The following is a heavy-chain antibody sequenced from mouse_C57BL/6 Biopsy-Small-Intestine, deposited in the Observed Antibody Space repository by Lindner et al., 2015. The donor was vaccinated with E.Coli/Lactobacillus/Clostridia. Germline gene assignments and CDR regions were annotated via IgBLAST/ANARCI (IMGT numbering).Heavy chain of an antibody. Sequence: VQLQESGPEVVKPGTSVKMSCKASGYSFTGYNMHWVKQSHGKSPEWIGYIDPYIGANSYNQRFKGKATLTVDKSSSTAYMQLNSLTSEDSAVYYCARHNYFAMDFWGQGTSVTVSS. J-gene: IGHJ4*01. CDR2: IDPYIGAN. V-gene: IGHV1S135*01. CDR1: GYSFTGYN. CDR3: ARHNYFAMDF.